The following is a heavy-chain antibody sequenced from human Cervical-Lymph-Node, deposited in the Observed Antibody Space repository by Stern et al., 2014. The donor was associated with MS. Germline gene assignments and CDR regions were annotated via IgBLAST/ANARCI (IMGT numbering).Heavy chain of an antibody. CDR1: GGTFSKFP. Sequence: VQLVESGAEVTKPGSSVKVSCKASGGTFSKFPSSWVRQAPGQGLEWMGGIFPVFGAPTYAQEFRGRVTITADVSTRAVYMELSSLRSDDTAVYYCALSSETSDRWYSLGYDLWGQGTLVTVSS. CDR3: ALSSETSDRWYSLGYDL. J-gene: IGHJ5*02. D-gene: IGHD6-13*01. CDR2: IFPVFGAP. V-gene: IGHV1-69*01.